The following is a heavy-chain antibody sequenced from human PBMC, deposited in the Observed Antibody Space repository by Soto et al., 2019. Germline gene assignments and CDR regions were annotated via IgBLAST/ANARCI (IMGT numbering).Heavy chain of an antibody. V-gene: IGHV1-69*13. CDR1: GGTFSSYA. CDR3: ARGGPYYDFWSGSIYYYYGMDV. D-gene: IGHD3-3*01. CDR2: IIPIFGTA. J-gene: IGHJ6*02. Sequence: ASVKVSCKASGGTFSSYAISWVRQAPGQGLEWMGGIIPIFGTANYAQKFQGRVTITADESTSTAYMELSSLRSEDTAVYYCARGGPYYDFWSGSIYYYYGMDVWGQGTTVTVSS.